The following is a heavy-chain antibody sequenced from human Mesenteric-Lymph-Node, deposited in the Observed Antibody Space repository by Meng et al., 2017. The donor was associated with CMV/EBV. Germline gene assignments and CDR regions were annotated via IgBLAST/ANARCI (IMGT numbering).Heavy chain of an antibody. D-gene: IGHD3-10*01. CDR2: INTDGSTT. J-gene: IGHJ6*02. CDR1: GFTFSNYW. V-gene: IGHV3-74*01. CDR3: ARSLYYYGPGSYYPDHYYYAMDV. Sequence: GESLKISCAASGFTFSNYWMHWVRQVPGKGLAWVSRINTDGSTTTYADSVKGRFTISRDNAKNTLYVQMNTLRAEDAAVYYCARSLYYYGPGSYYPDHYYYAMDVWGQGTTVTVSS.